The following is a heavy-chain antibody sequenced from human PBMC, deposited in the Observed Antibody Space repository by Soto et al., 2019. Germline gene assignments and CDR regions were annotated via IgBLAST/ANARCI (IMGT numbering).Heavy chain of an antibody. J-gene: IGHJ4*02. CDR3: VAYSYGRVDY. CDR2: IRNKANSYTT. Sequence: EVQLVESGGGLVQPGGSLRLSCAASGFTFSDHYMDWVRQAPGKGLEWVGRIRNKANSYTTDHAASGKGRLTISREDSRKSGYRQMTALKPDATAGYYFVAYSYGRVDYWGQGPLVTVSS. D-gene: IGHD5-18*01. V-gene: IGHV3-72*01. CDR1: GFTFSDHY.